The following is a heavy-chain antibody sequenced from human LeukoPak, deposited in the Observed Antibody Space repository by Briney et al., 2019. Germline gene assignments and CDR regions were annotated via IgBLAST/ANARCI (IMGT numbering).Heavy chain of an antibody. D-gene: IGHD3-16*01. V-gene: IGHV3-48*04. CDR2: ISSSSSTI. CDR3: AASSEGEIDY. Sequence: GGCLRLSCAASGFTFISYSMNWVRQAPGKGLEWVSYISSSSSTIYYADSVKGRFTISRDNAKNSLYLQMNSLRAEDTAVYYCAASSEGEIDYWGQGTLVTVSS. J-gene: IGHJ4*02. CDR1: GFTFISYS.